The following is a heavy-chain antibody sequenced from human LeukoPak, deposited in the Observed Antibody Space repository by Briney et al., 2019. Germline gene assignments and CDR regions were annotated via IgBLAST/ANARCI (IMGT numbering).Heavy chain of an antibody. CDR1: GFTFSSYA. CDR2: IPYDGSNK. Sequence: GRSLRLSCAASGFTFSSYAMHWVRQAPGKGLEWVAVIPYDGSNKYYADSVKGRFTISRDNSKNTLYLQMNSLRAEDTAVYYCARDLMVRGVILDHLDYWGQGTLVTVSS. J-gene: IGHJ4*02. V-gene: IGHV3-30*01. CDR3: ARDLMVRGVILDHLDY. D-gene: IGHD3-10*01.